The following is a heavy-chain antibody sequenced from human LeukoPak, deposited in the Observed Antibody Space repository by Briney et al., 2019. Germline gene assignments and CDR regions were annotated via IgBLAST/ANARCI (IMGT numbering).Heavy chain of an antibody. CDR1: GFTFSSYA. J-gene: IGHJ6*02. D-gene: IGHD1-1*01. CDR3: AKEWMGGTTGQYYYYGMDV. Sequence: PGGSLRLSCAASGFTFSSYAMSWVRQAPGKGLEWASAISGSGGSTYYADSVKGRFTISRDNSKNTLYPQMNSLRAEDTAVYYCAKEWMGGTTGQYYYYGMDVWGQGTTVTVSS. V-gene: IGHV3-23*01. CDR2: ISGSGGST.